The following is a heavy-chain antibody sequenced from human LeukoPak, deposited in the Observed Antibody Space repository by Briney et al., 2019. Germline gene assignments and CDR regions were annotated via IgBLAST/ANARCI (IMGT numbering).Heavy chain of an antibody. CDR3: ARRATIAVAGTSDSYYYGMDV. J-gene: IGHJ6*02. CDR1: GGSISSGGYS. V-gene: IGHV4-30-2*03. CDR2: IYHSGST. Sequence: SQTLSLTCAVSGGSISSGGYSWSWIRQPPGKGLEWIGYIYHSGSTYYNPSLKSRVTISVDTSKNQFSLKLSSVTAADTAVYYCARRATIAVAGTSDSYYYGMDVWGQGTTVTVSS. D-gene: IGHD6-19*01.